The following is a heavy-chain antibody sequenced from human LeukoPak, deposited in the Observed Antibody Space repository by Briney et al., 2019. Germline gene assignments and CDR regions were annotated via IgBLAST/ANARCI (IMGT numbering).Heavy chain of an antibody. D-gene: IGHD3-9*01. CDR3: AREGYYDILTGYHHNWFDP. CDR2: IYYSGST. Sequence: SETLSLTCTVSGGSISGYFWSWIRQPPGKGLEWIGYIYYSGSTNYNPSLESRVTMSVDTSKNQFSLKLASVTAADTAVYYCAREGYYDILTGYHHNWFDPWGQGTLVTVSS. CDR1: GGSISGYF. V-gene: IGHV4-59*01. J-gene: IGHJ5*02.